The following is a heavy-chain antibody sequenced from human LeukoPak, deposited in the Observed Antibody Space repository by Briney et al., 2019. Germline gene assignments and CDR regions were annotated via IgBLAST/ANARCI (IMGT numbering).Heavy chain of an antibody. CDR1: GFTFSAYA. J-gene: IGHJ3*02. D-gene: IGHD6-13*01. Sequence: GGSLRLSCAASGFTFSAYAMSWVRQAPGKGLEWVSAISGSGGSTYYADSVKGRFTISRDNSKNTLYLQMNSLRAEDTAVYYCAKAPGIAAAGKGAFDIWGQGTMVTVSS. CDR2: ISGSGGST. V-gene: IGHV3-23*01. CDR3: AKAPGIAAAGKGAFDI.